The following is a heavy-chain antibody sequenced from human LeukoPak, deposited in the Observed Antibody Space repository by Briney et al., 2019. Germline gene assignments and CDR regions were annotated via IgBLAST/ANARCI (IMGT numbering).Heavy chain of an antibody. Sequence: SHTLSLTCTVSGPSLSRGGSCWSWLRQHPGKGLEWIGYIYHSGSAYYNPSLTSRVSMSVDTSKSQFSLKLSSVTAADTAVYYCATGGATLAAAGPFDCGGQGTLVTVSS. J-gene: IGHJ4*02. V-gene: IGHV4-31*03. D-gene: IGHD6-13*01. CDR1: GPSLSRGGSC. CDR2: IYHSGSA. CDR3: ATGGATLAAAGPFDC.